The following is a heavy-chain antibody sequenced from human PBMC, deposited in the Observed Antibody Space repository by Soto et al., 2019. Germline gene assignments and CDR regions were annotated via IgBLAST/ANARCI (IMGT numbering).Heavy chain of an antibody. J-gene: IGHJ6*02. CDR1: GFVFSTYS. CDR2: ISSTSGTI. D-gene: IGHD6-19*01. CDR3: ANQKIRFSVAGTLYGLGV. Sequence: EGQLVESGGNLVRPGGSLRLSCEASGFVFSTYSMNWVRQAPGKGLEWISYISSTSGTIYYADSVKGRFTIFRDNAKNSLFLQMNGLRADDTAVYYCANQKIRFSVAGTLYGLGVWGQGTTVTVSS. V-gene: IGHV3-48*01.